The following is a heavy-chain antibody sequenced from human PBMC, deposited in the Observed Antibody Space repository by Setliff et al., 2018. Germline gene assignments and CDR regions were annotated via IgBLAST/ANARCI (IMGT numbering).Heavy chain of an antibody. CDR2: IIPIYGST. CDR1: GGSFSNYA. CDR3: ARDALYDSNDRNSYYGNWLDP. J-gene: IGHJ5*02. V-gene: IGHV1-69*13. Sequence: GASVKVFCKASGGSFSNYAIIWVRQAPGQGPEWMGGIIPIYGSTNYAEKFQGRVTFSADESMSTVYMELSSLPSADTALYYCARDALYDSNDRNSYYGNWLDPWGQGTLVTVSS. D-gene: IGHD3-22*01.